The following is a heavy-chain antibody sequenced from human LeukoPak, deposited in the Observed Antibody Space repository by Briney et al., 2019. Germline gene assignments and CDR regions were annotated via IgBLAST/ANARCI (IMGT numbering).Heavy chain of an antibody. D-gene: IGHD2-2*01. CDR3: ARGGPYCSSTSCNYNWFDP. V-gene: IGHV4-34*01. J-gene: IGHJ5*02. Sequence: SETLSLTCTVSGGSISSYYWSWIRQPPGKGLEWIGEINHSGSTNYNPSLKSRVTISVDTSKNQFSLKLSSVTAADTAVYYCARGGPYCSSTSCNYNWFDPWGQGTLVTVSS. CDR2: INHSGST. CDR1: GGSISSYY.